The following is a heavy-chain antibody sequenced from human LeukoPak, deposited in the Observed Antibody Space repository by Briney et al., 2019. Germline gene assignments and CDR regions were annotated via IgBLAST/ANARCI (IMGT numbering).Heavy chain of an antibody. J-gene: IGHJ3*02. Sequence: PSETLSLTCTVSGGSISSYYWSWIRQPPGKGLEWIGYMYYSGSTNYNSSLKSRVTISVDTSKNQFSLKLGSVTAADTAVYYCARERGYSYGYAFDIWGQGIMVTVSS. D-gene: IGHD5-18*01. CDR3: ARERGYSYGYAFDI. V-gene: IGHV4-59*01. CDR1: GGSISSYY. CDR2: MYYSGST.